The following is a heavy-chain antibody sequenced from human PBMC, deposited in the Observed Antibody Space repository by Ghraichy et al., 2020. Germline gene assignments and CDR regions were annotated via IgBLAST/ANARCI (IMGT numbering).Heavy chain of an antibody. V-gene: IGHV4-34*01. J-gene: IGHJ4*02. CDR1: GGSFSGYY. D-gene: IGHD3-10*01. Sequence: ETLSLTCAVYGGSFSGYYWSWIRQPPGKGLEWIGEINHSGSTNYNPSLKSRVTISVDTSKNQFSLKLSSVTAADTAVYYCARVIHWFSYWGQGTLVTVSS. CDR3: ARVIHWFSY. CDR2: INHSGST.